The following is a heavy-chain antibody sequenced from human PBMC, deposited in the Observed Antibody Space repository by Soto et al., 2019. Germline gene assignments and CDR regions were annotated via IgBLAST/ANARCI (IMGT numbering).Heavy chain of an antibody. CDR2: ISGYNGNT. D-gene: IGHD2-2*01. J-gene: IGHJ6*02. CDR3: ARGRTSSPYFYVMDV. V-gene: IGHV1-18*01. CDR1: GYTFTGFG. Sequence: QVQLVQSGAEVKKPGASVKVSCKTSGYTFTGFGISWVRQAPGQGLEWMGWISGYNGNTNYAQKIQGRVTLTTDTSTSTAYMDLRSLRSDDTAVYYCARGRTSSPYFYVMDVWGQGTTVTVSS.